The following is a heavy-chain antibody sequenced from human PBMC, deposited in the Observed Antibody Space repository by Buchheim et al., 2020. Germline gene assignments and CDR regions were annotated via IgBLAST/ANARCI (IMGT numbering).Heavy chain of an antibody. CDR1: GFTFSSYG. V-gene: IGHV3-33*01. CDR2: IWYDGSNK. J-gene: IGHJ4*02. D-gene: IGHD3-22*01. CDR3: AREGLGLTYYYDSSGYLFGN. Sequence: QVQLVESGGGVVQPGRSLRLSCAASGFTFSSYGMHWVRQAPGKGLEWVAVIWYDGSNKYYADSVKGRFTISRDNSKNRLYLQMNSLRAEDTAVYYCAREGLGLTYYYDSSGYLFGNWGQGTL.